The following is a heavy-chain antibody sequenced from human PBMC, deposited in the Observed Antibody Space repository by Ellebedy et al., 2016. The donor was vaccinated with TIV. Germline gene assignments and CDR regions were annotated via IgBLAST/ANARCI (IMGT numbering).Heavy chain of an antibody. CDR3: AIPAAGTSSDFDY. CDR1: GYSFTKYW. J-gene: IGHJ4*02. V-gene: IGHV5-51*01. CDR2: IYPGDSAT. Sequence: GESLKISCRATGYSFTKYWIGWVRQLPGKGPEWMGIIYPGDSATRYSQSFQGQVTISADKSISTAYLQWSGLKASDTAMYYCAIPAAGTSSDFDYWGQGTLVTVSS. D-gene: IGHD6-13*01.